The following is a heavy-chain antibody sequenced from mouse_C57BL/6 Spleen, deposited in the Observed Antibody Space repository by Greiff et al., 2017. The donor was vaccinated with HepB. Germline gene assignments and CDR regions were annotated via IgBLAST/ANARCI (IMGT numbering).Heavy chain of an antibody. CDR3: ARNYDYDGYFDV. CDR1: GYAFSSSW. Sequence: VKLQESGPELVKPGASVKISCKASGYAFSSSWMNWVKQRPGKGLEWIGRIYPGDGDTNYNGKFKGKATLTADKSSSTAYMQLSSLTSEDSAVYFCARNYDYDGYFDVWGTGTTVTVSS. D-gene: IGHD2-4*01. V-gene: IGHV1-82*01. CDR2: IYPGDGDT. J-gene: IGHJ1*03.